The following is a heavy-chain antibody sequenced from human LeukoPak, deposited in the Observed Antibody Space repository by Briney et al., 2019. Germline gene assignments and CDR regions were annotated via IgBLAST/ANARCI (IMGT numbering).Heavy chain of an antibody. Sequence: PSETLSLTCTVSGGFISSYYWSWIRQPAGKTLEWIGRVYISGNTIYNPSLKSRVTMSLDTSKNQFSLNLSSVTAADTAVYYCARNPLVLNWYFDLWGRGTLVTVSS. CDR2: VYISGNT. J-gene: IGHJ2*01. CDR1: GGFISSYY. V-gene: IGHV4-4*07. CDR3: ARNPLVLNWYFDL.